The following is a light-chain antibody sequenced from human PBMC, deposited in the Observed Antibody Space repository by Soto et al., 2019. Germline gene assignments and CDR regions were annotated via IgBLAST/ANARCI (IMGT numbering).Light chain of an antibody. CDR1: QGIRND. J-gene: IGKJ4*01. CDR3: LQDYSYLPT. Sequence: AIQMTQSPSSLSASVGDRVTITCRASQGIRNDLGWYQQKPGKAPKLLIYAASSLESGVPSRFSGSGSGTDVTLTISSLQPEDFAICDCLQDYSYLPTFGGGTRVEIK. V-gene: IGKV1-6*01. CDR2: AAS.